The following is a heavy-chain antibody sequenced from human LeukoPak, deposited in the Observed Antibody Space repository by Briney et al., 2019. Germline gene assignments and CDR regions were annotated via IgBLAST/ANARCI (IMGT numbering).Heavy chain of an antibody. D-gene: IGHD2-2*01. V-gene: IGHV3-23*01. Sequence: GGSLRLSCAASGFTFSNYAMSWVRQAPGKGLEWVSVISSGGDNIYYADSVKGRFTISRDTSKNTLYLQMNSLGADDTAVFYCAKGSTEGSHSPIDYWGQGTLVTVSS. CDR1: GFTFSNYA. J-gene: IGHJ4*02. CDR2: ISSGGDNI. CDR3: AKGSTEGSHSPIDY.